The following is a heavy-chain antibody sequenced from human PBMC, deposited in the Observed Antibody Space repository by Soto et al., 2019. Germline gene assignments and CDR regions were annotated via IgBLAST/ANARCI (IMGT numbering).Heavy chain of an antibody. CDR1: GGSISGSSYY. CDR3: SRYYYDSSGYKYAMDV. J-gene: IGHJ6*02. D-gene: IGHD3-22*01. V-gene: IGHV4-39*02. Sequence: SETLSLTCTVSGGSISGSSYYWTWIRQPPGKGLEWIGGVYYSGSTYYNPSLKSRVTISVDTSKNHFSLKLSSVTAADTAVYSCSRYYYDSSGYKYAMDVWGQGTTVTVSS. CDR2: VYYSGST.